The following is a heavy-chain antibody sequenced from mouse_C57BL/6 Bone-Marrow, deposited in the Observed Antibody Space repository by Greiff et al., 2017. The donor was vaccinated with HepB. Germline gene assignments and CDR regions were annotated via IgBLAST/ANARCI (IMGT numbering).Heavy chain of an antibody. CDR1: GYAFSSSW. J-gene: IGHJ4*01. Sequence: QVQLQQSGPELVKPGASVKISCKASGYAFSSSWMNWVKQRPGKGLEWIGRIYPGDGDTNYNGKFKGKATLTADKSSSTAYMQLSSLTSEDSAVYFCASSPTVVATSGSRYYAMDYWGQGTSVTVSS. CDR2: IYPGDGDT. D-gene: IGHD1-1*01. CDR3: ASSPTVVATSGSRYYAMDY. V-gene: IGHV1-82*01.